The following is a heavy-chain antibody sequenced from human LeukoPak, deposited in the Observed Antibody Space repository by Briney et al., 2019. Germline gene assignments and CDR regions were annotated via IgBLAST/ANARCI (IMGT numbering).Heavy chain of an antibody. Sequence: GGSLRLSCAASGFTFSNYAMSWVRQAPGKGLEWVSAISDSGRDTYYADSVKGRFTISGDNSKNTLYLQMNSLRAEDAAVYYCAKRVPYSSSSVYFDYWGQGTLVTVSS. D-gene: IGHD6-6*01. CDR2: ISDSGRDT. CDR1: GFTFSNYA. CDR3: AKRVPYSSSSVYFDY. J-gene: IGHJ4*02. V-gene: IGHV3-23*01.